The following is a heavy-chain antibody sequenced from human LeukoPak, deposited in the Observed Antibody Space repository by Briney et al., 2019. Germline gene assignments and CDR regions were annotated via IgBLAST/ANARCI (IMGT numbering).Heavy chain of an antibody. V-gene: IGHV1-2*02. CDR3: ARVYSSSWYPRANWFDP. Sequence: ASVKVSCKASGYTFTVYYMHWVRQAPGQGLEWMGWINPNSGGTNYAQKFQGRVTMTRDTSISTAYMELSRLRSDDTAVYYCARVYSSSWYPRANWFDPWGQGTLVTVSS. CDR2: INPNSGGT. CDR1: GYTFTVYY. D-gene: IGHD6-13*01. J-gene: IGHJ5*02.